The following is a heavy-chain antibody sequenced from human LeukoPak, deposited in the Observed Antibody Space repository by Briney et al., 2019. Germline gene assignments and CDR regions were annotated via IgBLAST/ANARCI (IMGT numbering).Heavy chain of an antibody. CDR3: ARDGVVVAATTFDY. Sequence: GGSLRLSCAASGFTFSNAWMSWVRQAPGKGLEWVANINQDGSGKYFVDSVKGRFTISRDNAKNSLYLQMNSLRAEDTAVYYCARDGVVVAATTFDYWGQGTLVTVSS. D-gene: IGHD2-15*01. CDR1: GFTFSNAW. V-gene: IGHV3-7*01. J-gene: IGHJ4*02. CDR2: INQDGSGK.